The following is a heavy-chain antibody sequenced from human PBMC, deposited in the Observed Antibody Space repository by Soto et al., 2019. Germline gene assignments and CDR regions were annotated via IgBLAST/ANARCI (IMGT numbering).Heavy chain of an antibody. Sequence: ASVKVSCKASGYTFTSYGISWVRQAPGQGLEWMGWISAYNGNTNYAQKLQGRVTMTTDTSTSTAYMGLRSLRSDDTAVYYCARFYCSGGSCYGPYYYYMDVWGKGTTVTVSS. D-gene: IGHD2-15*01. CDR2: ISAYNGNT. J-gene: IGHJ6*03. CDR3: ARFYCSGGSCYGPYYYYMDV. CDR1: GYTFTSYG. V-gene: IGHV1-18*01.